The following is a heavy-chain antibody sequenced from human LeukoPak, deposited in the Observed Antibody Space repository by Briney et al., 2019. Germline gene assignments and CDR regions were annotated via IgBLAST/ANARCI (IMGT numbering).Heavy chain of an antibody. CDR3: ARDRRPYNSDAFDI. J-gene: IGHJ3*02. D-gene: IGHD1-20*01. Sequence: GGSLRLSCAASGFTISSYAMGWVRQAPGKGLEWVSHISTSGRTIYYADSVKGRFTISRDNAGASLYLQMNSLRAEDTAVYYCARDRRPYNSDAFDIWGQGTMVTVSS. CDR1: GFTISSYA. CDR2: ISTSGRTI. V-gene: IGHV3-48*04.